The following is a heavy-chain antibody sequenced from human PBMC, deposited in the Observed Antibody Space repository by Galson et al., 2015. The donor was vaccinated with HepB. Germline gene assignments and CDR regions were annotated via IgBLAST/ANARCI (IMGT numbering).Heavy chain of an antibody. CDR3: AKVSLPLIRYCSGGQGACAFDI. D-gene: IGHD2-15*01. V-gene: IGHV3-23*01. J-gene: IGHJ3*02. CDR1: GFTFSSYA. CDR2: ISGSGGST. Sequence: SLRLSCAASGFTFSSYAMRWVRQAPGKGLEWVSAISGSGGSTYYAESVKGRFTISRDNSKNTLYLQMNSLRAEDTAVYYCAKVSLPLIRYCSGGQGACAFDIWGQGTMVTVSS.